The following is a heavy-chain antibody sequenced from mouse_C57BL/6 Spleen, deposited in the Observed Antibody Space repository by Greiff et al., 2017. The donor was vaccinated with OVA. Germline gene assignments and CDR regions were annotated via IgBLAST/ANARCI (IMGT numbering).Heavy chain of an antibody. J-gene: IGHJ1*03. CDR1: GYAFSSSW. D-gene: IGHD1-1*01. CDR2: IYPGDGDT. V-gene: IGHV1-82*01. Sequence: QVQLKESGPELVKPGASVKISCKASGYAFSSSWMNWVKQRPGKGLEWIGRIYPGDGDTNYNGKFKGKATLTADKSSSTAYMQLSSLTSEDSAVYFCAARKLFITTVVATSDFDVWGTGTTVTVSS. CDR3: AARKLFITTVVATSDFDV.